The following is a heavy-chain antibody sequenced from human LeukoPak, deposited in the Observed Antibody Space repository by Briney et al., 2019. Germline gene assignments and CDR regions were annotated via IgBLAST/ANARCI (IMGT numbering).Heavy chain of an antibody. V-gene: IGHV4-4*02. J-gene: IGHJ5*02. CDR1: GGSISSSNW. CDR2: IYHSGST. Sequence: SETLSLTCAVPGGSISSSNWWSWVRQPPGKGLEWIGEIYHSGSTNYNPSLKSRVTISVDKSKNQFSLKLSSVTAADTAVYYCASATNRLRFLEWLPPQNWFDPWGQGTLVTVSS. D-gene: IGHD3-3*01. CDR3: ASATNRLRFLEWLPPQNWFDP.